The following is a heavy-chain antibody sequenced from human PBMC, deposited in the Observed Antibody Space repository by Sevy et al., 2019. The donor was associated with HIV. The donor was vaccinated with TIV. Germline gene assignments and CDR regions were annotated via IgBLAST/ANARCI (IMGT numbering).Heavy chain of an antibody. CDR2: IGTNGDGR. CDR1: GFILSSHA. J-gene: IGHJ4*02. D-gene: IGHD3-22*01. CDR3: SKPIYFYDNSGYSGDY. Sequence: GGSLRLSCVASGFILSSHAMNWVRQVPGKGLEWVSSIGTNGDGRYYADSVKGRFTISRDNSKSTLYLQMNSLRAEDTALYYCSKPIYFYDNSGYSGDYWGQGIRVTVSS. V-gene: IGHV3-23*01.